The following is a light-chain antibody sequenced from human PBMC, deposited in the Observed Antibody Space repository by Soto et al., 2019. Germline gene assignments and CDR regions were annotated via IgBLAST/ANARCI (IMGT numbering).Light chain of an antibody. Sequence: EIVLTQSPGTLSLSPGERATLSCRASQSVSSSYLAWYQQKPGQAPRLLIYGASSRATGVPDRFGGSGSGTDFTLTINGLEPEDFAVYYCQQYASSPTTFGPGTRVDIK. V-gene: IGKV3-20*01. CDR2: GAS. J-gene: IGKJ3*01. CDR1: QSVSSSY. CDR3: QQYASSPTT.